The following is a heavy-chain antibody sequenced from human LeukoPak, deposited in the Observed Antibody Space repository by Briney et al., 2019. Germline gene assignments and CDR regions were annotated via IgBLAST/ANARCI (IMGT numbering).Heavy chain of an antibody. CDR1: GGSISSGGYS. J-gene: IGHJ3*02. CDR2: IYHSGST. Sequence: SETLSLTCAVSGGSISSGGYSWSWIRQPPGMGLGWIGYIYHSGSTYYNPSLKSRVTISVDRSKNQFSLKLSSVTAADTAVYYCARGILVDAFDIWGQGTMVTVSS. V-gene: IGHV4-30-2*01. D-gene: IGHD2-15*01. CDR3: ARGILVDAFDI.